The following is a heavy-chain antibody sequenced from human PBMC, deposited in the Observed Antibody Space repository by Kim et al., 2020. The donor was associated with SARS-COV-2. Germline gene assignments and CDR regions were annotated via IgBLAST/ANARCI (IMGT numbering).Heavy chain of an antibody. D-gene: IGHD5-12*01. Sequence: SETLSLTCTVSGGSISSSSYYWGWIRQPPGKGLEWIGSIYYSGSTYYNPSLKSRVTISVDTSKNQFSLKLSSVTAADTAVYYCARQRLHPVIDYWGQGTLVTVSS. J-gene: IGHJ4*02. CDR3: ARQRLHPVIDY. CDR1: GGSISSSSYY. CDR2: IYYSGST. V-gene: IGHV4-39*01.